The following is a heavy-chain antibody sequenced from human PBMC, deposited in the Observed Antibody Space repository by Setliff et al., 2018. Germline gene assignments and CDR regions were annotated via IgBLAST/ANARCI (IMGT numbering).Heavy chain of an antibody. CDR3: ARVNFTMIQGVLGL. CDR2: VYYSGYT. D-gene: IGHD3-10*01. Sequence: KASETLSLTCNVSGGSVSSTSHYWGWIRQPPGKGMEWIGSVYYSGYTYYNPSLQSRVTISVDMSKNQFSMKLTSVTAADTAVYYCARVNFTMIQGVLGLWGQGTPVTVSS. CDR1: GGSVSSTSHY. J-gene: IGHJ1*01. V-gene: IGHV4-39*07.